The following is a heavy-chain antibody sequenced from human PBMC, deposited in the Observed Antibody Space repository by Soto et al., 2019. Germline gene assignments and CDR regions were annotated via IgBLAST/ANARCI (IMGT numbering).Heavy chain of an antibody. Sequence: GGSLRLSCAASGFTFSDYYMSWIRQAPGKELEWVSYISGSGSTIVYADSVKGRFTISRDNAKNSLYLQMNSLGAEDTAVYYCARDRSELLWFGELLYYWGQGTLVTVSS. CDR3: ARDRSELLWFGELLYY. CDR2: ISGSGSTI. J-gene: IGHJ4*02. D-gene: IGHD3-10*01. V-gene: IGHV3-11*01. CDR1: GFTFSDYY.